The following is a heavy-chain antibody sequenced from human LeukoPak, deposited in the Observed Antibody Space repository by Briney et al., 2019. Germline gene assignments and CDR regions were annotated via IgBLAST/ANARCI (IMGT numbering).Heavy chain of an antibody. Sequence: GSSVKVSCKASGGTFSSYAISWVRQAPGQGLEWMGRIIPILGIANYAQKFQGRVTITADKSTSTAYMELSSLRSEDTAVYYCASPPPGYSSGWRFDYWGQGTLVTVSS. CDR2: IIPILGIA. CDR1: GGTFSSYA. D-gene: IGHD6-19*01. CDR3: ASPPPGYSSGWRFDY. J-gene: IGHJ4*02. V-gene: IGHV1-69*04.